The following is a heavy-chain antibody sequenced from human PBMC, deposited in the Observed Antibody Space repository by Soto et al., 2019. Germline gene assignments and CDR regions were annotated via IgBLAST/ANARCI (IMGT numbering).Heavy chain of an antibody. D-gene: IGHD6-19*01. CDR1: GFTFSSYA. CDR3: AKVKRWYSSKNIDY. CDR2: ISGSGGST. J-gene: IGHJ4*02. Sequence: EVQLLESGGGLVQPGGSLRLSCAASGFTFSSYAMSWVRQAPGKGLEWVSAISGSGGSTYYADSVQGRFTISRDNSKNTLYQQMNSQRAEDTAVYYCAKVKRWYSSKNIDYWGQGTLGTVSS. V-gene: IGHV3-23*01.